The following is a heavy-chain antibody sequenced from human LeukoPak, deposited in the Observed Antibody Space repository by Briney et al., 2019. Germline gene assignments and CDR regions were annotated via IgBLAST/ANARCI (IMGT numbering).Heavy chain of an antibody. CDR2: INHSGRT. J-gene: IGHJ4*02. CDR1: GGSFSGYY. CDR3: ARGLDNWNVYIFAN. V-gene: IGHV4-34*01. Sequence: PSETLSLTCAVYGGSFSGYYWSWIRQPPGKGLEWIGEINHSGRTNYNPSLKSRVTISVDTSKNQFSLKLSSVTAADTAVYYCARGLDNWNVYIFANSGLGTLVTVSS. D-gene: IGHD1-20*01.